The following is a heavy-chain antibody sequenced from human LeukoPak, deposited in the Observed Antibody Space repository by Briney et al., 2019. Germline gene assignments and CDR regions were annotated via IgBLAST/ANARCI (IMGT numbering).Heavy chain of an antibody. Sequence: ASVKVSCKASGYTFSSYDISWVRQATGQGLEWMGRTNPKSGNTGYAQMFQGRVTITRNTSISTAYMELRSLRSDDTAVYYCARGGYCSSTSCYTDGALDIWGQGTMVTVSS. J-gene: IGHJ3*02. CDR2: TNPKSGNT. V-gene: IGHV1-8*02. CDR1: GYTFSSYD. D-gene: IGHD2-2*02. CDR3: ARGGYCSSTSCYTDGALDI.